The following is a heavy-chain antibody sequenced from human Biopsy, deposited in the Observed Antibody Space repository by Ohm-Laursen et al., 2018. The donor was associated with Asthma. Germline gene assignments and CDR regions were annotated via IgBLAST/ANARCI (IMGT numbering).Heavy chain of an antibody. CDR1: GGHISSSHFQ. D-gene: IGHD2-21*01. V-gene: IGHV4-39*01. CDR2: TYYGETT. Sequence: SETLSLTCTVSGGHISSSHFQWGWIRQPPGKGVEWIGNTYYGETTYYNPSLKSQFTMSIDSSKNQPSLKLTSVTAADTAVYFCVTHYGVRDWSPSDSWGQGTLVTVSS. CDR3: VTHYGVRDWSPSDS. J-gene: IGHJ4*02.